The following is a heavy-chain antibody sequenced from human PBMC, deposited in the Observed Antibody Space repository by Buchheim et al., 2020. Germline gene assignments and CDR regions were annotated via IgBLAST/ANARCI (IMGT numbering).Heavy chain of an antibody. CDR2: ISPDGSNK. CDR3: ARDGGYSYGYYYYYGMDV. J-gene: IGHJ6*02. CDR1: GFTFSTYI. V-gene: IGHV3-30-3*01. Sequence: QVHLAESGGGVVQPGGSLRLSCAASGFTFSTYIMHWVRQAPVKGLEWVAAISPDGSNKYYADSVRGRFTISRDSSKNTLYLQMNSLRAEDTAVYYCARDGGYSYGYYYYYGMDVWGQGTT. D-gene: IGHD5-18*01.